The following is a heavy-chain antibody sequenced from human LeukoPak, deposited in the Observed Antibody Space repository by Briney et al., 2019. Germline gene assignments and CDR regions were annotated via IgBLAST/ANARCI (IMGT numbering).Heavy chain of an antibody. J-gene: IGHJ3*02. Sequence: GGSLRLSCAASGFTVSSNYMSWVRQAPGKGLQWLSGISASGDVTFHADRVKGRFAISRDNSKNTLYLQMTGLRAGDTAEYYCAKSLFTSATGTGRAFHIWGQGTMVTVSS. CDR1: GFTVSSNY. V-gene: IGHV3-23*01. CDR3: AKSLFTSATGTGRAFHI. D-gene: IGHD1-1*01. CDR2: ISASGDVT.